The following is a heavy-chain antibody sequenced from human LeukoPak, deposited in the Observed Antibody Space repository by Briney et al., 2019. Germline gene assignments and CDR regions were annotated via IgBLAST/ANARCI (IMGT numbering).Heavy chain of an antibody. CDR1: GYIFTSYY. J-gene: IGHJ4*02. V-gene: IGHV1-46*03. Sequence: ASVKVSCKASGYIFTSYYIQWVRQAPGQGLEWMGVINPSGGSTNYAQKFQGRVTINRDTSTSTVYMELSSLRSEDTAVYYCTRNDASGLDYWGQGTLVTVSS. CDR3: TRNDASGLDY. D-gene: IGHD3-10*01. CDR2: INPSGGST.